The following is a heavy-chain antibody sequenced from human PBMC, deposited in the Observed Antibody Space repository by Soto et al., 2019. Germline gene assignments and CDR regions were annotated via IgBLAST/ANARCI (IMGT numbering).Heavy chain of an antibody. J-gene: IGHJ4*02. V-gene: IGHV3-23*01. CDR3: AKVPEYRDGSSFYYFDS. CDR2: ITTTGDTS. D-gene: IGHD6-6*01. CDR1: GFTFSDFA. Sequence: GGSLRLSCAASGFTFSDFAMNWVRQNPGKRLEWVSIITTTGDTSYYADSVKGRFTISRDNSKNMLYLQMNNLRVDDTAIYFCAKVPEYRDGSSFYYFDSWGQGAPVTVSS.